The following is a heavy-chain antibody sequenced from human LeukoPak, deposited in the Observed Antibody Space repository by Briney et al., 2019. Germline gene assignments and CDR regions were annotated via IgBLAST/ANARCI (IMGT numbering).Heavy chain of an antibody. CDR3: AGHRFGNRDNWNYGVSN. D-gene: IGHD1-7*01. Sequence: GASVKVSCKASGYTFTSYYMHWVRQAPGQGLEWMGIINPSGGSTSYAQKFQGRVTMTRDTSKNQFSLKLSSVTAADTAVYYCAGHRFGNRDNWNYGVSNWGQGTLVTVSS. V-gene: IGHV1-46*01. CDR1: GYTFTSYY. J-gene: IGHJ4*02. CDR2: INPSGGST.